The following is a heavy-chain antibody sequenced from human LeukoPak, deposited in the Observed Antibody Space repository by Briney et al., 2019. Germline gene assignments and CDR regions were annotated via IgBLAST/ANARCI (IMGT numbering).Heavy chain of an antibody. CDR1: GFTFSSYA. Sequence: GRSLRLSCAASGFTFSSYAMHWVRQAPGKGLEWVSGISWNSGSIGYADSVKGRFTISRDNAKNSLYLQMNSLRAEDTALYYCAKVVMSHYYYYGMDVWGQGTTVTVSS. J-gene: IGHJ6*02. V-gene: IGHV3-9*01. CDR3: AKVVMSHYYYYGMDV. D-gene: IGHD3-16*01. CDR2: ISWNSGSI.